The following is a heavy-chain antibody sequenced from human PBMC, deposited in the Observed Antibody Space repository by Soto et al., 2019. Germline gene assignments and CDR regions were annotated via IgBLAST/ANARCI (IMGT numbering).Heavy chain of an antibody. CDR1: GFTVTTNY. Sequence: EVQLVESGGGLVQPGGSLRLSCAASGFTVTTNYMTWVRQAPGKGLEWVSVIYSGGSTYYADSVKDRFTISRDNSKNTLYLQMNSLRAEDTAVYYCARDLTYYYYAMDVGGQGTTVTVSS. CDR3: ARDLTYYYYAMDV. J-gene: IGHJ6*02. CDR2: IYSGGST. V-gene: IGHV3-66*01. D-gene: IGHD7-27*01.